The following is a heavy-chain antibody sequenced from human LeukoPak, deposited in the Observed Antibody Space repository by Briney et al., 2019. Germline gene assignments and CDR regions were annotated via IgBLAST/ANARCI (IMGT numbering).Heavy chain of an antibody. CDR3: ARDGEGYCSGGSCYSDY. CDR2: ISAYNGNT. V-gene: IGHV1-18*01. CDR1: GYTFTSYG. J-gene: IGHJ4*02. D-gene: IGHD2-15*01. Sequence: GASVKVSCKASGYTFTSYGISWVRQAPGQGLEWMGWISAYNGNTNYAQKLQGRVTMTTDTSTSTAYMELRSLRSDDTAVYYCARDGEGYCSGGSCYSDYWGQGTLVTVSS.